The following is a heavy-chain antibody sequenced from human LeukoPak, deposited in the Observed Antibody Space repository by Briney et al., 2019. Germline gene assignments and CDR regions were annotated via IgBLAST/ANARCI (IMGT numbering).Heavy chain of an antibody. CDR2: IIPMFRTA. V-gene: IGHV1-69*13. CDR1: GGIFNSKA. CDR3: AYLSASNTGAFDV. J-gene: IGHJ3*01. D-gene: IGHD2-8*02. Sequence: SVKVSCKASGGIFNSKALSWVRQAPGQGLEWRGGIIPMFRTANYGQKFQGRVTITADDATSTGYMELSNLRSEDTAVFYCAYLSASNTGAFDVWGQGTVVTVSS.